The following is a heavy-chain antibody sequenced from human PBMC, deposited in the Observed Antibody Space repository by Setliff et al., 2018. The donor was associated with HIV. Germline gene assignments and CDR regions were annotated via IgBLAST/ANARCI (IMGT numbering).Heavy chain of an antibody. CDR3: ARGMDYYDTSGYYQYYFDY. CDR1: GYSFTDYY. Sequence: ASVKVSCKASGYSFTDYYIHWARQAPGQGLEWMGWINPKSDGTNYAQKFQGWITMTRDTSISTAYMELSRLRSDDTAVYYCARGMDYYDTSGYYQYYFDYWGQGTLVTVSS. V-gene: IGHV1-2*04. CDR2: INPKSDGT. D-gene: IGHD3-22*01. J-gene: IGHJ4*02.